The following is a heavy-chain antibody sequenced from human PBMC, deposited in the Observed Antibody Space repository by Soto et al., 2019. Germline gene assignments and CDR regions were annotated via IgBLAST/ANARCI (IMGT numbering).Heavy chain of an antibody. D-gene: IGHD2-2*01. V-gene: IGHV5-10-1*01. J-gene: IGHJ6*02. CDR2: IDPSAYYT. CDR1: GYSFTAYC. CDR3: ARMSCSRTTAYYGMDV. Sequence: PGESLRISCKGSGYSFTAYCITWVRKMPGQGLERMGRIDPSAYYTHYSPAFQGHVAISVDRSINTAYLQWSSLKASDTAMYYCARMSCSRTTAYYGMDVWGQGTAVTVSS.